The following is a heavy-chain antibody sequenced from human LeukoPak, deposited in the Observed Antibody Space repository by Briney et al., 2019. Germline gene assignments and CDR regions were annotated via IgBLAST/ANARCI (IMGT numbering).Heavy chain of an antibody. Sequence: SETLSLTCAVYGGSFSGYYWSWIRQPPGKGLEWIGEINHSGSTNYNPSLKSRVTISVDTSKNQFSLKLSSVTAADTAVYYCARGNAYYDFWSGYYTSAEYFQHWGQGTLVTVSS. CDR2: INHSGST. V-gene: IGHV4-34*01. D-gene: IGHD3-3*01. CDR1: GGSFSGYY. CDR3: ARGNAYYDFWSGYYTSAEYFQH. J-gene: IGHJ1*01.